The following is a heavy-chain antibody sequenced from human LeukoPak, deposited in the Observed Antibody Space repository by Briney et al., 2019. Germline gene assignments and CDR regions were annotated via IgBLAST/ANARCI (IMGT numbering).Heavy chain of an antibody. D-gene: IGHD2-15*01. V-gene: IGHV1-46*01. CDR3: ARAPPYCSGGSCYSDSYFDY. CDR2: INPGGGST. CDR1: GYTFTSYY. J-gene: IGHJ4*02. Sequence: ASVKVSCKASGYTFTSYYMHWVRQAPGQGLEWMGIINPGGGSTSYAQKFQGRVTMTRDTSTSTVYMELSSLRSEDTAVYYCARAPPYCSGGSCYSDSYFDYWGQGTLVTVSS.